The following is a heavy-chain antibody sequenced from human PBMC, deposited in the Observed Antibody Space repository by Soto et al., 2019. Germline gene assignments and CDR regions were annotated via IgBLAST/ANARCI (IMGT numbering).Heavy chain of an antibody. CDR2: MNPNSGNT. Sequence: EASVKVSCKASGYTFTSYDINWVRQATGQGLEWMGWMNPNSGNTGYAQKFQGRVTMTRNTSISTAYMELSSLRSEDTAVYYCARGGSLRYFDWLLYAFDIWGQGTMVTVSS. V-gene: IGHV1-8*01. CDR3: ARGGSLRYFDWLLYAFDI. CDR1: GYTFTSYD. D-gene: IGHD3-9*01. J-gene: IGHJ3*02.